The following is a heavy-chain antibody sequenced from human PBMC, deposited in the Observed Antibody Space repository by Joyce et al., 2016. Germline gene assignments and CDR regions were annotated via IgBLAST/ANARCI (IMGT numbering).Heavy chain of an antibody. CDR2: IYHSGST. CDR3: ARDAVGFDY. V-gene: IGHV4-4*02. J-gene: IGHJ4*02. Sequence: QVQLQESGPGLVEPSGTLSLTCTVSGGSVCSSNKWSWVRQPPGKGLEWIGEIYHSGSTSYSPALQSRVTISIDKSKNEFSLELRSVTAADTAMYYCARDAVGFDYWGQGILVSVSS. CDR1: GGSVCSSNK. D-gene: IGHD1-26*01.